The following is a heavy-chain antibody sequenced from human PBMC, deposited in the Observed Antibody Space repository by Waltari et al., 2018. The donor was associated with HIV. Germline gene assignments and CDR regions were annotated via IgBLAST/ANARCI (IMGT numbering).Heavy chain of an antibody. J-gene: IGHJ4*02. V-gene: IGHV3-33*01. CDR1: GLIFSIYG. CDR3: ASAAGPFDN. CDR2: IWSDGSNK. D-gene: IGHD6-13*01. Sequence: QVQLVESGGGVVQPGRYLRLPWEGSGLIFSIYGMHWVRQAPGKGLEWVAVIWSDGSNKYYADSVKGRFTISRDNSKNTLYLQMNSLRAEDTAVYYCASAAGPFDNWGQGTLVTVSS.